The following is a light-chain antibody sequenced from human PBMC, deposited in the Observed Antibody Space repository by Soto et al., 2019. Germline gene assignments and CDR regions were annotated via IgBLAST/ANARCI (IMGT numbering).Light chain of an antibody. V-gene: IGKV1-39*01. Sequence: DIQMTQSPSSLSASVGARVTIPCRASQSLRGYLNWYQQKPGNAPKLLIYSASTLQSGVPSRCSGSGTGTDFTLTINSLQPEEFATYVCQQSYSDPWTFGQGTKVDIK. CDR1: QSLRGY. CDR2: SAS. CDR3: QQSYSDPWT. J-gene: IGKJ1*01.